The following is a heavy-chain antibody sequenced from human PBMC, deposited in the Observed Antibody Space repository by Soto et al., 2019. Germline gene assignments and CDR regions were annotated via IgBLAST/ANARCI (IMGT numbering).Heavy chain of an antibody. Sequence: PSETLSLTGNVSGGSTSRDYWSWIRRPAGKGLEWIGRIDRTVRPNYNPSLMSRVRMSIDTSKSQISLKVTSVTAADTAIYFCARDDLQLRYFDIWGPGIVGTV. V-gene: IGHV4-4*07. CDR2: IDRTVRP. CDR1: GGSTSRDY. D-gene: IGHD1-1*01. CDR3: ARDDLQLRYFDI. J-gene: IGHJ4*02.